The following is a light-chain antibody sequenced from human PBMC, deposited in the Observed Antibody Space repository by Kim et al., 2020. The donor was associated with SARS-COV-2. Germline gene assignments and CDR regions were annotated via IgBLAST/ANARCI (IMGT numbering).Light chain of an antibody. J-gene: IGKJ1*01. V-gene: IGKV1-9*01. CDR3: QQLDSYPWT. CDR2: AAS. CDR1: QDINNH. Sequence: ASVGDRVAVTCRAGQDINNHLAWYQQKPGKAPKLLIFAASTLQSGVPSRFRGSGSGTEFTLTVSSLQPEDFATYYCQQLDSYPWTFGQGTKVDIK.